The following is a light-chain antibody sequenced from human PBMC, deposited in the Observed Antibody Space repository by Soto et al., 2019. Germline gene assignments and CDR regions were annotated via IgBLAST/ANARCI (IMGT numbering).Light chain of an antibody. V-gene: IGKV3-15*01. CDR2: GAS. Sequence: VMTQSPATLSVSPGERATLSCRARQSVGCNLAWYQQTLGRAPRLLIYGASTRTTGVPARLSGSGSGTEFTLTISGLQSEDYAVYDWRQYNNWWTFGQGTKVDIK. CDR1: QSVGCN. CDR3: RQYNNWWT. J-gene: IGKJ1*01.